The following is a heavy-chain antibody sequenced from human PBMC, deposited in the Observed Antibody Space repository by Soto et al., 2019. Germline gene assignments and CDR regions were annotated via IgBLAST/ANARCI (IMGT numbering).Heavy chain of an antibody. CDR3: ARDRDDYGSGNYYNRIDF. CDR1: GGIFSTYA. D-gene: IGHD3-10*01. Sequence: QVQLVQSGAEVKKPGSSVKVSCKASGGIFSTYAISWWRQAPGQGLEWMGGIIPLFGTPNYAQRFQGRVTIAADESTRTAYMELSRLRSEDTAVYYCARDRDDYGSGNYYNRIDFWGQGTLVTVSS. CDR2: IIPLFGTP. J-gene: IGHJ4*02. V-gene: IGHV1-69*01.